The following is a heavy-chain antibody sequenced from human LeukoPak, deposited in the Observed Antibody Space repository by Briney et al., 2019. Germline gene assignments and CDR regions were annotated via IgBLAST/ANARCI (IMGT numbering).Heavy chain of an antibody. CDR1: GGSISSYY. CDR2: IYYSGST. V-gene: IGHV4-59*08. D-gene: IGHD2-2*01. J-gene: IGHJ6*03. Sequence: SETLSLTCTVSGGSISSYYWSWMRQPPGKGLEWIGYIYYSGSTNYNPSLKSRVTISVDTSKNQFSLKLSSVTAADTAVYYCARVGYCSSTSCPTNYYCYYMDVWGKGTTVTVSS. CDR3: ARVGYCSSTSCPTNYYCYYMDV.